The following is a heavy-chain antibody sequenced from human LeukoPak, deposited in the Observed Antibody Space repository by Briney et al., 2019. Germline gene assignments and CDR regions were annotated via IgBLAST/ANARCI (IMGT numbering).Heavy chain of an antibody. J-gene: IGHJ4*02. V-gene: IGHV3-23*01. Sequence: GGSLRLSCAASGFTFSSYAMSWVRQAPGKGLEWVSAISGSGGSTYYADSVKGRFAISRDNSKNTLYLQMNSLRAEDTAVYYCAKDLWIQLWSPFDYWGQGTLVTVSS. CDR1: GFTFSSYA. D-gene: IGHD5-18*01. CDR3: AKDLWIQLWSPFDY. CDR2: ISGSGGST.